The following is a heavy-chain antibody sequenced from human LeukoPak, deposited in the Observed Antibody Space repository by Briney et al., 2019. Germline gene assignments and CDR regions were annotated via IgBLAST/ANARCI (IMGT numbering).Heavy chain of an antibody. V-gene: IGHV6-1*01. D-gene: IGHD3-10*01. CDR2: TYYRSKWYS. CDR3: SRVHKAFDGARDTFDI. J-gene: IGHJ3*02. Sequence: SQTLSLTCAISGDSVSSNSAAWNWIRQPPSRGLEWLGRTYYRSKWYSDYALSVKSRITINPDTSKNQFSLQLNSVTPEDTAVYYCSRVHKAFDGARDTFDIWGQGTMVTVSS. CDR1: GDSVSSNSAA.